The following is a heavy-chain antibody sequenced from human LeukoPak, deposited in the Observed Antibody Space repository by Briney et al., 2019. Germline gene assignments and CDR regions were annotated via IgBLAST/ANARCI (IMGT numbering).Heavy chain of an antibody. J-gene: IGHJ5*02. D-gene: IGHD4-17*01. CDR3: TRDSGTTGEVKFDP. CDR2: IHSGTT. V-gene: IGHV4-34*01. CDR1: GGSFSGYY. Sequence: PSETLSLTCAVYGGSFSGYYWSWIRQPPGKGLEWIGRIHSGTTTYNPSLKSRVTMSLDTSKNQVSLTLRSVTAADTALYYCTRDSGTTGEVKFDPWGQGTLVTVSS.